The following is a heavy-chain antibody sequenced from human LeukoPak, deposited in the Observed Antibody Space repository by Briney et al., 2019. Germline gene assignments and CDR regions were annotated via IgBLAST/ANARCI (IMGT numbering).Heavy chain of an antibody. Sequence: GGSLRLSCAASGFTFSTYAMSWVRQAPGKGLEWVSFISVSGDTTYYADSVKGRFTISRDNSKNTLYLQMNSLRAEDTAVYYCAKTSCSSPSCYSPDFWGQGTLVTVSS. CDR3: AKTSCSSPSCYSPDF. J-gene: IGHJ4*02. CDR2: ISVSGDTT. CDR1: GFTFSTYA. D-gene: IGHD2-2*01. V-gene: IGHV3-23*01.